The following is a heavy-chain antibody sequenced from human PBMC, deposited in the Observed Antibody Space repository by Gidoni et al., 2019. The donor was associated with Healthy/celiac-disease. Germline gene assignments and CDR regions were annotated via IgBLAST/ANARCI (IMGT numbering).Heavy chain of an antibody. CDR1: GGSISSYY. Sequence: QVQLQESGPGLVKPSETLSLTCTVSGGSISSYYWSWIRQPPGKGLEWIGYLYYSGSTNYNPSLKSRVTISVDTSKNQFSLKLSSVTAADTAVYYCARDLQYYYGSGSSPWGFDPWGQGTLVTVSS. J-gene: IGHJ5*02. D-gene: IGHD3-10*01. CDR3: ARDLQYYYGSGSSPWGFDP. V-gene: IGHV4-59*01. CDR2: LYYSGST.